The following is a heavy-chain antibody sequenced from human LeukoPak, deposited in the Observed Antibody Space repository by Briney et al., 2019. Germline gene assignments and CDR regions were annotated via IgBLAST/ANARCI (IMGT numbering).Heavy chain of an antibody. Sequence: SETLSLTCAVYGGSFSGYYWSWIRQPPGKGLEWIGYIYYSGSTYYNPSLKSRVTISVDTSKNQFSLKLSSVTAADTAVYYCASKTTVSPHWFDPWGQGTLVTVSS. CDR2: IYYSGST. V-gene: IGHV4-30-4*01. CDR1: GGSFSGYY. CDR3: ASKTTVSPHWFDP. D-gene: IGHD4-17*01. J-gene: IGHJ5*02.